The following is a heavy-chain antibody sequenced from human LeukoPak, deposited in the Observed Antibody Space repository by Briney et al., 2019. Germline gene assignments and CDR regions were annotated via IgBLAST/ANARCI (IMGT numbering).Heavy chain of an antibody. D-gene: IGHD3-3*01. V-gene: IGHV1-46*01. CDR3: ARDRITVSGVLTFRGRGVDL. CDR1: GFTFTSYF. Sequence: ASVKVSCKTSGFTFTSYFMHWVRQAPGQGLEWMGIINLSGARTSYAQRFQGRVTMTRDMSTSTVYMELSSLRSEDTAVYYCARDRITVSGVLTFRGRGVDLWGQGTLVSVSS. CDR2: INLSGART. J-gene: IGHJ5*02.